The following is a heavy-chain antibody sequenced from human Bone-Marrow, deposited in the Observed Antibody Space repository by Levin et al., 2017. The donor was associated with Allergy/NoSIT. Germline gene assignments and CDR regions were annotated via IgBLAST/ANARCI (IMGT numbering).Heavy chain of an antibody. Sequence: SETLSLTCTVSGASISSGGYDWTWIRQFPGKGLEYIASIYHSGNTNYNPSLKGRLTISMDTYKNQFSLKLSSVTDADTAVYYCARDPAYDRAFDLWGQGTMVIVSS. CDR3: ARDPAYDRAFDL. V-gene: IGHV4-31*03. J-gene: IGHJ3*01. CDR2: IYHSGNT. D-gene: IGHD3-3*01. CDR1: GASISSGGYD.